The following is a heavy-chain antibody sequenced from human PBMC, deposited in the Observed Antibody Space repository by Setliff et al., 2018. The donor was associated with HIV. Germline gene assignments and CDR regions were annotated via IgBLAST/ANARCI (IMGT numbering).Heavy chain of an antibody. CDR2: VIPVFGEP. CDR1: GDIPRHYG. V-gene: IGHV1-69*13. Sequence: SVKVSCKASGDIPRHYGFNWVRQAPGQGPEWVGSVIPVFGEPHYAQRFRGRVTITADRSSNTAYMEIMSLRSDDTATYYCGRGVLYGLSEYWGPGSLVTVSS. D-gene: IGHD3-10*01. CDR3: GRGVLYGLSEY. J-gene: IGHJ4*02.